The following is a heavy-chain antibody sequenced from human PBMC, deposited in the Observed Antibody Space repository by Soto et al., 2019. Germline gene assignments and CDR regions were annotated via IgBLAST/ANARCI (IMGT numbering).Heavy chain of an antibody. J-gene: IGHJ5*02. CDR1: GDSVSSNIAA. CDR3: ASDRQSARGVEIAVGKFAA. Sequence: SQTLSLTCAISGDSVSSNIAAWNWIRQSPSRGLEWLGRTYYKSQWLYDYAGSVRNRITINPDTSKNQVSLQLDSVSPEDTGVYYCASDRQSARGVEIAVGKFAAWGQGTLVTVSS. CDR2: TYYKSQWLY. V-gene: IGHV6-1*01. D-gene: IGHD3-10*01.